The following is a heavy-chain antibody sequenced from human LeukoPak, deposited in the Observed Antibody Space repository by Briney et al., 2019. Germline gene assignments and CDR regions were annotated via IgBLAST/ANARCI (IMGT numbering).Heavy chain of an antibody. CDR2: FDPEDGET. CDR1: GGTFSSYA. Sequence: ASVKVSCKASGGTFSSYAISWVRQAPGQGLEWMGGFDPEDGETIYAQKFQGRVTMTEDTSTDTAYMELSSLRSEDTAVYYCATDTSAYWGQGTLVTVSS. CDR3: ATDTSAY. V-gene: IGHV1-24*01. D-gene: IGHD2/OR15-2a*01. J-gene: IGHJ4*02.